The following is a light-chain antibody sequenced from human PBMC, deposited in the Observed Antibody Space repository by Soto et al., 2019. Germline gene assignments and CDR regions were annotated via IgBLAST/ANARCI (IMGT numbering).Light chain of an antibody. J-gene: IGKJ2*01. Sequence: EIVLTQSPATLSLSPGERATLSCRASQSVSSYLAWYQQKPGQAPRLLIYDASNRATGIQARFSGIGSGTDFTLTISSLEPEEFAVYYCQQLSNWPPYTFGQGTKLEIK. CDR3: QQLSNWPPYT. CDR1: QSVSSY. CDR2: DAS. V-gene: IGKV3-11*01.